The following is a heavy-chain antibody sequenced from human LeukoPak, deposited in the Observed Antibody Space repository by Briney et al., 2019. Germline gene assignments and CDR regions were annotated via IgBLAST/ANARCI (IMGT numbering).Heavy chain of an antibody. D-gene: IGHD1-14*01. CDR2: IYSGTYT. V-gene: IGHV3-66*01. CDR1: GFTVSSNY. Sequence: PGGSLRLSCVASGFTVSSNYMSWVRQAPGKGLEWVSVIYSGTYTYYADSMKGRFTISRDNSKNVVYLQMNSLRVDDTAVYYCARVTRNDAFDIWGQGTMVTVSS. J-gene: IGHJ3*02. CDR3: ARVTRNDAFDI.